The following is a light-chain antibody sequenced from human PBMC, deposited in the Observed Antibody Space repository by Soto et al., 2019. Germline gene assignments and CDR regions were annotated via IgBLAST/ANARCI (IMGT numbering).Light chain of an antibody. CDR2: GAS. J-gene: IGKJ1*01. V-gene: IGKV3-20*01. CDR3: QQYGSSGT. CDR1: QSVSRN. Sequence: EIVLTQSPGTLSLSPGERATLSFRASQSVSRNLAWYQQKPGQSPRLLIYGASTRATGIPDRFSGSGSGTDFTLTISRLEPEDFAVYYCQQYGSSGTFGQGTKVDIK.